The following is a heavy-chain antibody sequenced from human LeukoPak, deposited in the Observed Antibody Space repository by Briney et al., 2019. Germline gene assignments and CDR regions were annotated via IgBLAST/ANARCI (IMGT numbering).Heavy chain of an antibody. V-gene: IGHV3-9*01. D-gene: IGHD3-3*01. Sequence: GGSLRLSCAASGFIFNDYAMHWVRQPPGKGLEWVSTISWNSGNKLYSDSVKGRFTISRDNAENSLYLEMNSLRPEDTALYYCAKDMDFWSGSDYWGQGTLVTVSS. CDR2: ISWNSGNK. CDR1: GFIFNDYA. J-gene: IGHJ4*02. CDR3: AKDMDFWSGSDY.